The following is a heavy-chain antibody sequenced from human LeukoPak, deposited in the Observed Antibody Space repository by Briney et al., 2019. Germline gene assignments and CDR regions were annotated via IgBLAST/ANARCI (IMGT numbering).Heavy chain of an antibody. CDR3: ARDSSGWFPSWFDP. CDR2: IKQVGSEK. Sequence: GGSLRLSCAASGFTFRSYWMSWVRQAPGKGLEWVANIKQVGSEKYYVDSVKGRFTISRDNAKNSLYLQMNSLRAEDTAVYYCARDSSGWFPSWFDPWGQGTLVTVSS. J-gene: IGHJ5*02. D-gene: IGHD6-19*01. CDR1: GFTFRSYW. V-gene: IGHV3-7*01.